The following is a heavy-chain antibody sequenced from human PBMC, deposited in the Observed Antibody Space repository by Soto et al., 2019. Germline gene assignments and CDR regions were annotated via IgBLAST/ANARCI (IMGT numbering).Heavy chain of an antibody. CDR3: AIYDSSGSRGFQH. Sequence: QVQLQESGPGLVKPSQTLSLTCTVSGGSISSGSYYWSWIRQHPGKCLEWIGYIYYSGSTYYNPSLKRRVTISVDTSKNQFSLKLSSVPAADTAVYYCAIYDSSGSRGFQHWGQGTLVTVSS. J-gene: IGHJ1*01. D-gene: IGHD3-22*01. CDR2: IYYSGST. V-gene: IGHV4-31*03. CDR1: GGSISSGSYY.